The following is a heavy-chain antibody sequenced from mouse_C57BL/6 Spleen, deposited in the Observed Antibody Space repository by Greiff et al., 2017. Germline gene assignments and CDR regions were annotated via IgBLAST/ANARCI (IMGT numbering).Heavy chain of an antibody. CDR2: IYPGSGST. Sequence: QVHVKQPGAELVKPGASVKMSCKASGYTFTSYWITWVKQRPGQGLEWIGDIYPGSGSTNYNEKFKSKATLTVDTSSSTAYMQLSSLTSEDSAVYYCARRYYGSRAGYYAMDYWGQGTSVTVSS. J-gene: IGHJ4*01. D-gene: IGHD1-1*01. CDR1: GYTFTSYW. V-gene: IGHV1-55*01. CDR3: ARRYYGSRAGYYAMDY.